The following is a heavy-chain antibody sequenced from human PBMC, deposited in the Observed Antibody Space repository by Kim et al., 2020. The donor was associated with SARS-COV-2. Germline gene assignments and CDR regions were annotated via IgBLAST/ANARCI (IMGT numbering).Heavy chain of an antibody. CDR3: ARGAYGVVSFDY. D-gene: IGHD4-17*01. J-gene: IGHJ4*02. CDR2: ICARDGNT. Sequence: ASVKVSCKASGYIFSTYGFSWVRQAPGQGLEWLGWICARDGNTKYAQKVQGRVTMTTDTSTNTAYMELCSLRSDDTAMYYCARGAYGVVSFDYWGQGILV. CDR1: GYIFSTYG. V-gene: IGHV1-18*04.